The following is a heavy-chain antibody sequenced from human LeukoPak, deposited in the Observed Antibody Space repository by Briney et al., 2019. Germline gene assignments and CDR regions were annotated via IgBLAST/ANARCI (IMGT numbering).Heavy chain of an antibody. CDR1: GGSISSRSDY. CDR3: ARDHDGFDI. Sequence: PSETLSLTCIVSGGSISSRSDYWGWIRQPPGKGLEWIGSIYYSGVTYLNPSLKSRGTISIDTSKNQFSLNLSSVTAADTAMYYCARDHDGFDIWGQGTMVTVSS. CDR2: IYYSGVT. V-gene: IGHV4-39*07. J-gene: IGHJ3*02.